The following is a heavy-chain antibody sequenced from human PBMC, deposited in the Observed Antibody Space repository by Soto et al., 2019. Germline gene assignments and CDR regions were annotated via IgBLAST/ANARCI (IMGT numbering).Heavy chain of an antibody. CDR1: GFTFSSYA. J-gene: IGHJ3*02. CDR3: ARNYYDTSGPLPRPYPFDI. Sequence: PGGSLRLSCAASGFTFSSYAMHWVRQAPGKGLEWVAVISYDGSNKYYAESVKGRFTISRDNSRNTLYLQMNSLRDEDTAVYYCARNYYDTSGPLPRPYPFDIWGQGTMVTVSS. CDR2: ISYDGSNK. V-gene: IGHV3-30-3*01. D-gene: IGHD3-22*01.